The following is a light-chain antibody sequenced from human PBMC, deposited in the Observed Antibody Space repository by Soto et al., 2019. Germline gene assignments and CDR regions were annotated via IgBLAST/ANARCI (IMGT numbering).Light chain of an antibody. Sequence: DIQMTQSPSSLSASIGDRVTITCRASQAINNYLAWYQQRPGKVPKLLIYAASSLQSGVPSRFSGSGSGTDLTLTISSLQAEDVATYYCQKYNSAPPTFGQGTKVEV. CDR1: QAINNY. V-gene: IGKV1-27*01. CDR2: AAS. CDR3: QKYNSAPPT. J-gene: IGKJ1*01.